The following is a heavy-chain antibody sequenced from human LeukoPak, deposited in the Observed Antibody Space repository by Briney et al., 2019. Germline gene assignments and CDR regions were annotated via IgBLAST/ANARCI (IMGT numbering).Heavy chain of an antibody. CDR3: ARDQFGYFGDSSGWYMDY. Sequence: ASVKVSCKASGYTFTSYGVSWVRQAPGQGLEWMGWISAYNGNTNYAQKLQGRVIMTTDTSTSTAYMELRSLRSDDTAVYYCARDQFGYFGDSSGWYMDYWGQGTLVTVSS. J-gene: IGHJ4*02. V-gene: IGHV1-18*01. CDR2: ISAYNGNT. CDR1: GYTFTSYG. D-gene: IGHD6-19*01.